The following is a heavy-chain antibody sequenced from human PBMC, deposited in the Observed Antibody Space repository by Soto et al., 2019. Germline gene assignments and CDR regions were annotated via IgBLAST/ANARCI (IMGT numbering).Heavy chain of an antibody. J-gene: IGHJ6*02. V-gene: IGHV3-48*02. Sequence: PGGFLRLSCAASGFTFSSYSMNWVRQAPRKGLEWLSYISGSSNTIYYADSVKGRFTISRDNAKNSLYLQMNSLRDEDTAVYFCARGFDLQYGMDVWGQGTTVTVSS. D-gene: IGHD3-10*01. CDR3: ARGFDLQYGMDV. CDR2: ISGSSNTI. CDR1: GFTFSSYS.